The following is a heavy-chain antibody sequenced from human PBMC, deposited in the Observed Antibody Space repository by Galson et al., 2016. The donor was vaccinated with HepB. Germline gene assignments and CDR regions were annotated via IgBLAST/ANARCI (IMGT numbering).Heavy chain of an antibody. D-gene: IGHD6-19*01. CDR1: GFTVSSNY. CDR2: IYSGGST. J-gene: IGHJ4*02. Sequence: SLRLSCAASGFTVSSNYMSWVRQAPGKGLEWVSVIYSGGSTYYADSVKGRFTISRDNSKNTLYLQMNSLRAEDTAVYYCARQVWGSGWWVAHWGQGTLVTVSS. CDR3: ARQVWGSGWWVAH. V-gene: IGHV3-53*01.